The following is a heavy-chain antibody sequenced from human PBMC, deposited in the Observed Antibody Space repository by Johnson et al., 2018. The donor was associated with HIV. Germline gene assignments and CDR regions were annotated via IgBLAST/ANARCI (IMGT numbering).Heavy chain of an antibody. J-gene: IGHJ3*02. CDR1: GFSFSTSY. D-gene: IGHD3-9*01. V-gene: IGHV3-7*05. Sequence: VQLVESGGGWVQPGGSLRLSCAASGFSFSTSYMTWVRQAPGKGLEWVATINEDGNGKNHVDHVKGRFSISRDNTKNSLYLQMDSLRVDDTAVYYCARDPDWSAFDIWGQGTMVTVSS. CDR2: INEDGNGK. CDR3: ARDPDWSAFDI.